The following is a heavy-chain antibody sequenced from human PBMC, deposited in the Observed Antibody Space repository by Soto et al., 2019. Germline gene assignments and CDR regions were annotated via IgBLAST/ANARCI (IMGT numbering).Heavy chain of an antibody. CDR3: ATQEVGGSYVYTFDP. V-gene: IGHV4-39*01. CDR2: IYYSGST. J-gene: IGHJ5*02. D-gene: IGHD1-26*01. Sequence: QLHLRESGPGLVKPSETLSLTCTVSGGSITSSSYYWGWIRQPPGKGLEWIGSIYYSGSTYYNPSLRSRVTISLDTPKNQFSLKLSSVTAADTAVYYCATQEVGGSYVYTFDPWGQGTLVTVSS. CDR1: GGSITSSSYY.